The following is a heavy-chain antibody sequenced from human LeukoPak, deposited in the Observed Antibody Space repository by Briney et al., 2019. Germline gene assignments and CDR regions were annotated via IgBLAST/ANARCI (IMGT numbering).Heavy chain of an antibody. J-gene: IGHJ6*03. CDR1: GGSISGYY. CDR3: AKAGNWGGYYYYLDV. CDR2: IYYSGST. D-gene: IGHD7-27*01. V-gene: IGHV4-59*01. Sequence: SETLSLTCTVSGGSISGYYWSWIRQSPGKGLEWIGYIYYSGSTNYNPSLKSRVTISLDTSKNQFSLKLTSVTAADTAVYYCAKAGNWGGYYYYLDVWGKGATVTVSS.